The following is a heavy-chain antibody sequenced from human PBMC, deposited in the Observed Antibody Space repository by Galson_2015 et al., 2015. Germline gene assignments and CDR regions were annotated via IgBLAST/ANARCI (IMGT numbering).Heavy chain of an antibody. CDR1: GYSFTSYW. D-gene: IGHD2-2*01. CDR3: ARDLGYCSSTSCSNWFDP. J-gene: IGHJ5*02. Sequence: QSGAEVKKPGESLKISCKGSGYSFTSYWIGWVRQMPGKGLEWLGIIYPGDSDTRYSPSFQGQVTISADKSISTAYLQWSSLKASDTAMYYCARDLGYCSSTSCSNWFDPWGQGTLVTVSS. V-gene: IGHV5-51*01. CDR2: IYPGDSDT.